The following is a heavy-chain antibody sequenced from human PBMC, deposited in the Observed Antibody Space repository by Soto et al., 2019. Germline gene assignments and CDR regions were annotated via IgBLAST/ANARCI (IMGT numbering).Heavy chain of an antibody. CDR3: VVGQYYFVY. V-gene: IGHV3-30*03. Sequence: QVQLVESGGGVVQPGRSLRLSCAASGFPFTTYGMHWVREGPGKGLEWVAVISYDGSNKFYADSVKGRFTISRDNSKSTLYLRMDSLRPEDTALYYCVVGQYYFVYRGQGTLVTVSS. D-gene: IGHD1-26*01. J-gene: IGHJ4*02. CDR2: ISYDGSNK. CDR1: GFPFTTYG.